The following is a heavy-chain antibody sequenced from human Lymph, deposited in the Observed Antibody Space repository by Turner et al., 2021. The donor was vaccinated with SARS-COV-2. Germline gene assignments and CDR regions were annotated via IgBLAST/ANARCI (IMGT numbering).Heavy chain of an antibody. CDR3: ARGDYYGSGTYPGKTFDY. CDR2: ISFDGNNK. D-gene: IGHD3-10*01. CDR1: GFTFSRYA. Sequence: QVHPVEPGGGAVQLGRALRLSCSASGFTFSRYAMHWVRQAPGKGLEWVAVISFDGNNKYYTDSVKGRFTISRDNSKNTLYLQLNSLRPEDTAVYYCARGDYYGSGTYPGKTFDYWGQGTLVTVSS. V-gene: IGHV3-30-3*01. J-gene: IGHJ4*02.